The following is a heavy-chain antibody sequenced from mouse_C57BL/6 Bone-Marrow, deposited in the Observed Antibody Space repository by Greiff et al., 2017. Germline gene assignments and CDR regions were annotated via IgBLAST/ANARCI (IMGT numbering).Heavy chain of an antibody. J-gene: IGHJ2*01. D-gene: IGHD1-1*01. CDR1: GYTFTSYW. CDR3: ARYYGSSYFDY. CDR2: IDPSDSET. V-gene: IGHV1-52*01. Sequence: QVQLQQSGAELVRPGSSVTLSCKASGYTFTSYWMHWVKQRPIQGLEWIGNIDPSDSETHYNQKFKDKATLTVDKSSSTAYMQLSSLTSEDSAVYYCARYYGSSYFDYWGQGTTLTVSS.